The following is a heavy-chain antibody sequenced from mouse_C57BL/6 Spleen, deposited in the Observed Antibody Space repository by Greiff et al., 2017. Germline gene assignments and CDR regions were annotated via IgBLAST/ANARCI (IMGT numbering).Heavy chain of an antibody. CDR2: IHPNSGST. Sequence: VQLQQPGAELVKPGASVKLSCKASGYTFTSSWMHWVKQRPGQGLEWIGMIHPNSGSTNYNEMFKSKATLTVDKSSSTAYMQLSSLTSEDSAVYYCARENSNYAMDYWGQGTSVTVSS. CDR3: ARENSNYAMDY. J-gene: IGHJ4*01. V-gene: IGHV1-64*01. CDR1: GYTFTSSW. D-gene: IGHD2-5*01.